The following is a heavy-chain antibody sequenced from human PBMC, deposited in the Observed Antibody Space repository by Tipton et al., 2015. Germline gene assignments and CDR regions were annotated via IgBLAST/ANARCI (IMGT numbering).Heavy chain of an antibody. Sequence: TLSLTCTVSGYSISSGYCWGWIRQPPGKGLEWIGSMHHSGDAYYNPPLTSRVSISVDASKNQFSLKLTSVTAADTAFYFCGRGDDSTAMASGFDYWGQGALVTVSS. V-gene: IGHV4-38-2*02. CDR2: MHHSGDA. CDR1: GYSISSGYC. J-gene: IGHJ4*02. CDR3: GRGDDSTAMASGFDY. D-gene: IGHD5-18*01.